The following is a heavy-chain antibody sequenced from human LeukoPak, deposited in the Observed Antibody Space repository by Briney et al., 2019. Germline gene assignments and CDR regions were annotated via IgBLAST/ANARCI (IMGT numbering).Heavy chain of an antibody. V-gene: IGHV4-59*12. CDR1: GGSISSYY. J-gene: IGHJ4*02. CDR3: ARVPTVTFFDY. D-gene: IGHD4-17*01. Sequence: SETLSLTCTVSGGSISSYYWSWIRQPPGKGLEWIGTIYYRGSTYYNPSLKSRVTITVDTSKNHFSLKLSSVTAADTAVYYCARVPTVTFFDYWGQGTLVTVSS. CDR2: IYYRGST.